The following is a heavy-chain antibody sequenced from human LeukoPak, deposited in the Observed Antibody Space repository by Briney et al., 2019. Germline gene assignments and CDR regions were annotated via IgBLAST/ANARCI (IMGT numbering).Heavy chain of an antibody. CDR1: GFTFSSYA. CDR3: ARVQSATYHAFDM. V-gene: IGHV3-21*01. D-gene: IGHD2-15*01. Sequence: GGSLRLSCAASGFTFSSYAMSWVRQAPGKGLEWVSSISSSSSYIYYADSVKGRFTISRDNAKNSLYLQMNSLRAEDTAVYYCARVQSATYHAFDMRGQGTMVTVSS. CDR2: ISSSSSYI. J-gene: IGHJ3*02.